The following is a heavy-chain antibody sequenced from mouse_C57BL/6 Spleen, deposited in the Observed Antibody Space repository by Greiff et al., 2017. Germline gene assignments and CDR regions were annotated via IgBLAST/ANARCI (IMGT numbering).Heavy chain of an antibody. D-gene: IGHD1-1*01. CDR2: IYPGSGNT. J-gene: IGHJ4*01. CDR3: ARSSYVGAMDY. CDR1: GYTFTDYY. Sequence: VQLQQSGAELVRPGASVKLSCKASGYTFTDYYINWVKQRPGQGLEWIARIYPGSGNTYYNEKFKGKATLTAEKSSSTAYMQLSSLTSEDSAVYFCARSSYVGAMDYWGQGTSVTVSS. V-gene: IGHV1-76*01.